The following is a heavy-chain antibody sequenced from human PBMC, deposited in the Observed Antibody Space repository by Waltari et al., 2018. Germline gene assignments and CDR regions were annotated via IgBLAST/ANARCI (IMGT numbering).Heavy chain of an antibody. J-gene: IGHJ4*02. CDR2: ILPIFDTT. V-gene: IGHV1-69*01. CDR3: ARVADPYCGGDCYENYFDS. CDR1: GGTFSGYA. D-gene: IGHD2-21*01. Sequence: QVQLVQSGAEVKKPGSSVKVSCKTFGGTFSGYALNWLRQAPGERLEWMGGILPIFDTTYYSQKFQGRVTITAEESTSTAYMELSSLTSEDTAVYYCARVADPYCGGDCYENYFDSWGQGTLVTVSS.